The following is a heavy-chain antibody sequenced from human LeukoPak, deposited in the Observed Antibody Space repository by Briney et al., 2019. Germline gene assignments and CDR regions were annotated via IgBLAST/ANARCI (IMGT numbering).Heavy chain of an antibody. V-gene: IGHV3-30*19. CDR1: GFTFSSYG. D-gene: IGHD3-10*01. CDR3: ARDFGITWAQYYFDY. Sequence: GGSLRLSCAAAGFTFSSYGMHWVRQAPGKGLEWGAVISFDGSHKYYADSVTGRFTISRDNSKNTLYLQMDSLRTDDTAMYYCARDFGITWAQYYFDYWGQGTLVTVSS. CDR2: ISFDGSHK. J-gene: IGHJ4*02.